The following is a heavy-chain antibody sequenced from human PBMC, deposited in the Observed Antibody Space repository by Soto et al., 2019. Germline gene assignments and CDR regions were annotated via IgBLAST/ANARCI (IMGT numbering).Heavy chain of an antibody. CDR2: ISGTGNTI. D-gene: IGHD1-26*01. Sequence: QVQLVQSGGGLVKPGGSLRLSCAASGFIFSDYYMSWIRQAPGKNLEWVSDISGTGNTIYYADSVKGRFTISRDNAKNSRYLQMSSLRAEDTGVYYCARVDSANDVWCKGTTVTVSS. V-gene: IGHV3-11*01. CDR3: ARVDSANDV. CDR1: GFIFSDYY. J-gene: IGHJ6*04.